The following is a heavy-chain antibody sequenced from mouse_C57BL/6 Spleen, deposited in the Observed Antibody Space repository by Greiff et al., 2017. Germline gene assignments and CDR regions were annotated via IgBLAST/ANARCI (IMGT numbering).Heavy chain of an antibody. V-gene: IGHV14-1*01. CDR2: IDPDNGTT. CDR3: TTTCYCSSTDY. D-gene: IGHD1-1*01. J-gene: IGHJ4*01. Sequence: VQLQQSGAELVKPGASVKLSCTASGYTITDYYMHWVKQRPGQGLEWIGMIDPDNGTTNYTSKFKGKATMTADTSSNTAYMQLSSLTSEDTAVYYCTTTCYCSSTDYWGQGTSLTVSS. CDR1: GYTITDYY.